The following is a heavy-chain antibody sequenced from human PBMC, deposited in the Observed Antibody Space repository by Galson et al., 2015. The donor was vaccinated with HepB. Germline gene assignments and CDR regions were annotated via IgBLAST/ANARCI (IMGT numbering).Heavy chain of an antibody. Sequence: SLGLSCAASGFTFDDYAMHWVRQAPGKGLEWVSGISWNSGSIGYADSVKGRFTISRDNAKNSLYLQMNSLRAEDTALYYCAKGVVVITSRGGFDYWGQGTLVTVSS. CDR2: ISWNSGSI. D-gene: IGHD3-22*01. V-gene: IGHV3-9*01. J-gene: IGHJ4*02. CDR3: AKGVVVITSRGGFDY. CDR1: GFTFDDYA.